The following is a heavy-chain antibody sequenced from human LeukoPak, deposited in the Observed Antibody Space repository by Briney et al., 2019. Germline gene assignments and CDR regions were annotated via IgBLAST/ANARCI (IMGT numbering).Heavy chain of an antibody. CDR1: GGSFSGYY. CDR2: INHSGST. V-gene: IGHV4-34*01. J-gene: IGHJ4*02. Sequence: SETLSLTCAVYGGSFSGYYWSWIRQPPGKGLEWIGEINHSGSTNYNSSLKSRVTISVDTSKNQFSLKLSSVTAADTAVYYCARVGIAAAGTVLWGQGTLVTVSS. CDR3: ARVGIAAAGTVL. D-gene: IGHD6-13*01.